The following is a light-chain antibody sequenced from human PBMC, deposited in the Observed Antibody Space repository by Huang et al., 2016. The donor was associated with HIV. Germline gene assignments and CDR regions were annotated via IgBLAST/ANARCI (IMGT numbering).Light chain of an antibody. CDR2: GSS. V-gene: IGKV3-15*01. J-gene: IGKJ4*01. CDR1: RSVSSN. CDR3: HQYNNWLLS. Sequence: IVMTQSPATLSVAPGERVTLSCRATRSVSSNLAWYQQRPGQAPRRLIYGSSTRAPGIPARFSGSGSGTDFSLTISSLQSEDFALYYCHQYNNWLLSFGGGTRVDI.